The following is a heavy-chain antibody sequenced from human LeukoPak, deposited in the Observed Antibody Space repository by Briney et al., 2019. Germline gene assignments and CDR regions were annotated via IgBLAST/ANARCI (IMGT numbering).Heavy chain of an antibody. CDR1: GGSISSSSYY. Sequence: PSETLSRTCTVSGGSISSSSYYWGWIRQPPGKGLEWIGSISYSRITYYKPSIKSRVTTSVDTSTYQFSLKLISVTAADTAVYYCASRKLGNDYWGQGTLVTVSS. V-gene: IGHV4-39*07. CDR2: ISYSRIT. CDR3: ASRKLGNDY. D-gene: IGHD7-27*01. J-gene: IGHJ4*02.